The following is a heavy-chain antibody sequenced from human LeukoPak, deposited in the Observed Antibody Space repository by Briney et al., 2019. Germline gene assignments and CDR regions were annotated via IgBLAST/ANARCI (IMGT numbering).Heavy chain of an antibody. J-gene: IGHJ3*02. CDR1: GFTFSSYS. D-gene: IGHD6-13*01. CDR3: EAASGSDAFDI. CDR2: ISSSSTTI. Sequence: GGSLRLSCAASGFTFSSYSMMWVRQAPGKGLEWVSYISSSSTTIHYADSVKGRFTISRDNAKNSLYLQMNSLRAEDTAVYYCEAASGSDAFDIWGQGTMVTVSS. V-gene: IGHV3-48*01.